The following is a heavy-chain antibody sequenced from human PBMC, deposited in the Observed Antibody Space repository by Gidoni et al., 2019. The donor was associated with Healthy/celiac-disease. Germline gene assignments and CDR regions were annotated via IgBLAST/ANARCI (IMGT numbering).Heavy chain of an antibody. CDR2: INHSGST. Sequence: QVQLQQWGAGLLKPSETLSLTCAVYGGSFSGYSWSWIRQPPWKGLQWIGEINHSGSTNYNPSLKSRVTISVDTSKNQFSLKLSSVTAADTAVYYCARREVRFSSKYRGYDLFGNPSAPVWTNWFDPWGQGTLVTVSS. J-gene: IGHJ5*02. D-gene: IGHD5-12*01. CDR3: ARREVRFSSKYRGYDLFGNPSAPVWTNWFDP. CDR1: GGSFSGYS. V-gene: IGHV4-34*01.